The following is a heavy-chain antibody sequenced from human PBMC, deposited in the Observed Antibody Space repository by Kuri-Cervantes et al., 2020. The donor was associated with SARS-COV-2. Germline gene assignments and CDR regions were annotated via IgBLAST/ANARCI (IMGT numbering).Heavy chain of an antibody. CDR3: ARSGPGAISREDGACDI. CDR2: ITPFNGNT. Sequence: SVKVSCKASGYTFSDHYIHWVRQAPGQGLEWMGWITPFNGNTNYAQRFQDRVTITRDRSMSTAYMELSSLRSEDTAMYYCARSGPGAISREDGACDIWGQGTMVTVSS. V-gene: IGHV1-45*01. J-gene: IGHJ3*02. D-gene: IGHD5-24*01. CDR1: GYTFSDHY.